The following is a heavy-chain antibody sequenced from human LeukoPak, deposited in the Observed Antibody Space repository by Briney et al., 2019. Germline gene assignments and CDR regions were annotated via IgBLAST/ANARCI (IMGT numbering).Heavy chain of an antibody. J-gene: IGHJ6*03. D-gene: IGHD3-3*01. CDR1: GGSISSGDYY. Sequence: SETLSLTCTVSGGSISSGDYYWSWIRQPPGRGLEWIGYIYYSGSTYQNPSLKSRVTISVDTSKNQFSLKLSSVTAADTAVYYCARGIQDYDFWSYYYYYMDVWGKGTTVTVSS. CDR3: ARGIQDYDFWSYYYYYMDV. CDR2: IYYSGST. V-gene: IGHV4-30-4*08.